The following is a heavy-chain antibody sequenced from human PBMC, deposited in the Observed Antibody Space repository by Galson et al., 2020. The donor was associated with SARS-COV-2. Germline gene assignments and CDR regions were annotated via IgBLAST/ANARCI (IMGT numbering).Heavy chain of an antibody. CDR2: ISSSGSTI. J-gene: IGHJ5*02. D-gene: IGHD3-16*01. V-gene: IGHV3-11*01. CDR1: GFTFSDYY. Sequence: GGSLRLSCAASGFTFSDYYMSWIRQAPGKGLEWVSYISSSGSTIYYADSVKGRFTISRDNAKNSLYLQMNSLRAEDTAVDYCALQTPFNWFDPWGQGTLVTVSS. CDR3: ALQTPFNWFDP.